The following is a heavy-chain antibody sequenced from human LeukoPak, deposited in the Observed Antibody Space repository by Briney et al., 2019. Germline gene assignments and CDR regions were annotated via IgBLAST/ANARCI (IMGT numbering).Heavy chain of an antibody. J-gene: IGHJ5*02. CDR2: ISTDGSST. D-gene: IGHD3-16*01. CDR1: GFTFSSYW. CDR3: ARTRTLPIAGGFDT. V-gene: IGHV3-74*01. Sequence: PGGSLRLSCAASGFTFSSYWMHWVRQGPGKGLVWVSRISTDGSSTDYAESVKGRFTISRENAKNTLYLQMNSLRAEDTAVYYCARTRTLPIAGGFDTWGQGSLVTVSS.